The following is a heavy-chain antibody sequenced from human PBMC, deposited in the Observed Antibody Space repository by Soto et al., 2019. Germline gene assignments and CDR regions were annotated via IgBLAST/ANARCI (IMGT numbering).Heavy chain of an antibody. V-gene: IGHV1-24*01. CDR3: ARQIYCISTSCYSWFDP. CDR2: FDPEDGET. CDR1: GYTLTELS. J-gene: IGHJ5*02. Sequence: ASVKVSCKVSGYTLTELSMHWVRQAPGKGLEWMGGFDPEDGETIYAQKLQGRVTMTTDTSTSTAYMELRSLRSDDTAVYYCARQIYCISTSCYSWFDPWGQGTLVTVSS. D-gene: IGHD2-2*01.